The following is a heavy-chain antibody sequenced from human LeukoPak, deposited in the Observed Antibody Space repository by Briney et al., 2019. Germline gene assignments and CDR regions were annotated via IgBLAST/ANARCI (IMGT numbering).Heavy chain of an antibody. V-gene: IGHV6-1*01. J-gene: IGHJ4*02. CDR2: TYYRSKWYN. D-gene: IGHD3-10*01. CDR1: GDSVSSNSVA. CDR3: AREGGEVRGVLRN. Sequence: SQTPSLTCAISGDSVSSNSVAWSWIRQSPSRGLEWLGRTYYRSKWYNDYAVSVKSRITINPDTSMNQFSLQLNSVNLEDTAVYYCAREGGEVRGVLRNWGQGTLVTVSS.